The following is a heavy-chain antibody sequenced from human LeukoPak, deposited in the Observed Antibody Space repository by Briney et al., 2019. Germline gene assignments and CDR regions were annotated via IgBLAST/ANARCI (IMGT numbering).Heavy chain of an antibody. D-gene: IGHD2-2*01. CDR3: ATYQLLQYRSWSHKSPFDY. J-gene: IGHJ4*02. Sequence: GGSLRLSCAASGFTVSSNYMSWVRQAPGKGLEWVSYISSSSSTIYYADSVKGRFTISRDNAKNSLYLQMNSLRDEDTAAYYCATYQLLQYRSWSHKSPFDYWGQGTLVTVSS. CDR1: GFTVSSNY. V-gene: IGHV3-48*02. CDR2: ISSSSSTI.